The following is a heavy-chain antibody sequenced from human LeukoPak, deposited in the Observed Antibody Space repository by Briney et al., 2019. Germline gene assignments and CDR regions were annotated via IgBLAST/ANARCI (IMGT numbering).Heavy chain of an antibody. J-gene: IGHJ4*02. CDR3: ARVYYYASGNYYDYFDY. Sequence: SQTLSLTCTVSGGSISSGSYYWSWARQSAGKGLEWMGRIYTTGSTNYNPSLKSRVTISVDTSRNQFSLKLSSVTAADTAVYYCARVYYYASGNYYDYFDYWGQGTLVTVSS. CDR2: IYTTGST. V-gene: IGHV4-61*02. CDR1: GGSISSGSYY. D-gene: IGHD3-10*01.